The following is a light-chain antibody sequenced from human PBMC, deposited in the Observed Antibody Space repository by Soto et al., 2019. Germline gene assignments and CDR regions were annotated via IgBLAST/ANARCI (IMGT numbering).Light chain of an antibody. CDR2: SAS. J-gene: IGKJ3*01. CDR1: QSISYY. CDR3: QQSYTGAFT. V-gene: IGKV1-39*01. Sequence: DIQMTQSPSSLSASVGDTVTITCRASQSISYYLNWYQQTPGKAPSFLIYSASTLQSGVPSRFSGNGSGTDFTLTITSLQPDDFATYYCQQSYTGAFTFGPGTKVDIK.